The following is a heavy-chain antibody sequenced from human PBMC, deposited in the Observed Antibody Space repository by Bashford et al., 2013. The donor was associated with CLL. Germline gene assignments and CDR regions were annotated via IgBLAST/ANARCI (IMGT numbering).Heavy chain of an antibody. Sequence: ASVKVSCKASRFTFINYGFSWVRQAPGQGLEWMGWINARSGNTKFAQKFQGWVSLTTDISADTVYMGLSRLTLDDTAVYYCARTGYDVLGGYAPDLWGQGTLVTVSS. CDR1: RFTFINYG. CDR3: ARTGYDVLGGYAPDL. V-gene: IGHV1-18*01. D-gene: IGHD3-16*01. J-gene: IGHJ5*02. CDR2: INARSGNT.